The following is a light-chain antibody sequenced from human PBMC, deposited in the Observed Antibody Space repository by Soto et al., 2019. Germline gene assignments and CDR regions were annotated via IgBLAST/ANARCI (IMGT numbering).Light chain of an antibody. J-gene: IGKJ3*01. CDR3: QQYVRSPYT. CDR2: GAS. Sequence: EIVLTQSPVSLSLSPGERATLSCRASQSISSTYIAWYQQKRGQPHSLLIFGASSRATGIPDRFSGSGSGTDFSLTISRLEPEDSAVYFCQQYVRSPYTFGPGTKVDIK. CDR1: QSISSTY. V-gene: IGKV3-20*01.